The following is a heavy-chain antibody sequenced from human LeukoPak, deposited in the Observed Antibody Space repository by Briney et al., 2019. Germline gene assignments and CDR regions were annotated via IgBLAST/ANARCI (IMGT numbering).Heavy chain of an antibody. V-gene: IGHV3-21*01. CDR1: GFTFSSYA. Sequence: GGSLRLSCAASGFTFSSYAMSWVRQAPGKGLEWVSSISSSSSYIYYADSVKGRFTISRDNAKNSLYLQMNSLRAEDTAVYYCARGGGEYYDFWSGYPGVGYFDYWGQGTLVTVPS. CDR2: ISSSSSYI. CDR3: ARGGGEYYDFWSGYPGVGYFDY. D-gene: IGHD3-3*01. J-gene: IGHJ4*02.